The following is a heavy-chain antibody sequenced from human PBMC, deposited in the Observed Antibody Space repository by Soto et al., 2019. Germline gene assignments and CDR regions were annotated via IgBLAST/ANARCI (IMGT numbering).Heavy chain of an antibody. V-gene: IGHV1-2*04. CDR3: AHYFRVAAAGTSYYYGMDV. J-gene: IGHJ6*02. D-gene: IGHD6-13*01. Sequence: ASVKVSCKASVYTFTAYYRHWVRMAPGQRLEWMGWINPNSGGTNYAQKFQGWVTITKDTSKNQVGLTMTNMDPVDTATYYCAHYFRVAAAGTSYYYGMDVWGQGTTVTVSS. CDR2: INPNSGGT. CDR1: VYTFTAYY.